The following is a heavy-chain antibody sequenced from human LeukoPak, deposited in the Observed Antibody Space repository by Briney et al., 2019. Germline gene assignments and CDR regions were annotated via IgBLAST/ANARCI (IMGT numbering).Heavy chain of an antibody. CDR1: GGSFSGYY. V-gene: IGHV4-34*01. CDR3: ARGRRAAADPFRNYYYGMDV. J-gene: IGHJ6*02. D-gene: IGHD6-13*01. CDR2: INHSGST. Sequence: SETLSLTCAVYGGSFSGYYWSWIRQPPGKGPEWIGEINHSGSTNYNPSLKSRVTISVDTSKNQFSLKLSSVTAADTAVYYCARGRRAAADPFRNYYYGMDVWGQGTTVTVSS.